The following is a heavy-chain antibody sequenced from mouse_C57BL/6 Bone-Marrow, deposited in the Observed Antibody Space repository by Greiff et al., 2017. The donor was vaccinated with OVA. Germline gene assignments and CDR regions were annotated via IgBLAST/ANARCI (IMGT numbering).Heavy chain of an antibody. CDR3: ARIARGGSRLDD. Sequence: QVTLKVCGPGILQPSQTLSLTCSFSGFSLSTFGLGVGWIRQPSGKGLEWLAHIWWDDDKYYNPALQSRLTISKDTSKNQVYLKIDNVDTADTATYYGARIARGGSRLDDWGQGTTLTVSS. J-gene: IGHJ2*01. D-gene: IGHD1-1*01. CDR2: IWWDDDK. V-gene: IGHV8-8*01. CDR1: GFSLSTFGLG.